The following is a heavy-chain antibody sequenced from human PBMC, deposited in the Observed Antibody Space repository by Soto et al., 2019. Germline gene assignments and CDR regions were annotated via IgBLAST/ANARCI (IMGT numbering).Heavy chain of an antibody. CDR1: GGSFSGYY. Sequence: SETLSLTCAVYGGSFSGYYWSWIRQPPGKGLEWIGEINHSGSTNYNPSLKSRVTISVDTSKNQFSLKLSSVTAADTAVYYCARGPLVVVVPAATPFDEWGQGTLVTVSS. CDR3: ARGPLVVVVPAATPFDE. J-gene: IGHJ4*02. CDR2: INHSGST. D-gene: IGHD2-2*01. V-gene: IGHV4-34*01.